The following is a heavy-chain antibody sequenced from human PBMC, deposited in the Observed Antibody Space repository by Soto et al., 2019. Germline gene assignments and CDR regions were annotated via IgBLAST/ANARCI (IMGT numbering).Heavy chain of an antibody. Sequence: SETLSLTCAVYGGSFSGYYWSWIRQPPGKGLEWIGEINHSGSTNYNPSLKSRVTISVDTSKNQFSLKLSSVTAADTAVYYCARYSIWLRTPGFDYWGQGTLVTVSS. CDR1: GGSFSGYY. D-gene: IGHD5-12*01. J-gene: IGHJ4*02. CDR3: ARYSIWLRTPGFDY. V-gene: IGHV4-34*01. CDR2: INHSGST.